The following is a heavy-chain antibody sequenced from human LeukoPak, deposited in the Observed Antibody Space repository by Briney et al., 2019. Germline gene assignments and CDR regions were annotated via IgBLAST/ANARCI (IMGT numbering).Heavy chain of an antibody. V-gene: IGHV5-51*01. Sequence: GESLKISCKGSGYSFTTYWIGWVRQMPGKGLEWMGAIYPGDSDTRYSPSFQGQVTISADKSISTAYLQWSSLKASDTAMYYCARRGVYSSSWDDAFDIWGQGTMVTVSS. J-gene: IGHJ3*02. CDR1: GYSFTTYW. CDR2: IYPGDSDT. CDR3: ARRGVYSSSWDDAFDI. D-gene: IGHD6-13*01.